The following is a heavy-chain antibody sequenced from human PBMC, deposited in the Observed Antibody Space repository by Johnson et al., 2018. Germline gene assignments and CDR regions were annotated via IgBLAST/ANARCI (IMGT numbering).Heavy chain of an antibody. V-gene: IGHV4-59*01. D-gene: IGHD1-7*01. CDR3: AGERNYFFDY. Sequence: QVRLRESGPGLVKPSETLSLTCIVSGGSISSYYWSWIRQSPGKGLEWIGYIYYSGNTNYNPSLKSRVTISVDTSKNHFALKVSSVTAADTAVYYCAGERNYFFDYWGQGILVTVSS. CDR2: IYYSGNT. CDR1: GGSISSYY. J-gene: IGHJ4*02.